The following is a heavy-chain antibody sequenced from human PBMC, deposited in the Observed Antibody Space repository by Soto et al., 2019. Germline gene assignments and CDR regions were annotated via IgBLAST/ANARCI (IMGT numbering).Heavy chain of an antibody. Sequence: QVQLVQSGAEVKKPGASVKVSCKASGYTFTSYYMHWVRQAPGQGLEWMGIINPSGGSTSYAQKFLGRVTMTRDTSTSTVYMEQSSLRSEDTAVDYCARGQWDSSGYYTLNWFDPWGQGTLVTVSS. CDR1: GYTFTSYY. V-gene: IGHV1-46*01. CDR2: INPSGGST. CDR3: ARGQWDSSGYYTLNWFDP. J-gene: IGHJ5*02. D-gene: IGHD3-22*01.